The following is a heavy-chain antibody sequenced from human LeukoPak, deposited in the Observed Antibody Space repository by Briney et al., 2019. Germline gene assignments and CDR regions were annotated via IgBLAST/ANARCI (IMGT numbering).Heavy chain of an antibody. CDR1: GGAFSSYA. CDR2: IIPIFGTA. D-gene: IGHD6-19*01. Sequence: GSSAKVSCKASGGAFSSYAISWVRQAPGQGLEWMGGIIPIFGTANYAQKFQGRVTITADESTSTAYMELSSLRSEDTAVYYCARTTSGYSSGWYFGGGVNWFNPWGQGTLVTVSS. CDR3: ARTTSGYSSGWYFGGGVNWFNP. V-gene: IGHV1-69*01. J-gene: IGHJ5*02.